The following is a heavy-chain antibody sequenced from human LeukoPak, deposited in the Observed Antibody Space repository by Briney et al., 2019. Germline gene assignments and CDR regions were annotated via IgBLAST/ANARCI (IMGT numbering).Heavy chain of an antibody. J-gene: IGHJ4*02. CDR1: GGSISSYY. Sequence: PSETLSLTCTVSGGSISSYYWSWIRQPPGKGLEWIGYIYYSGSTNYNPSLKSRVTISVDTSKNQFSLKLSSVTAADTAVYYCARHGGYSSSPAYWGQGILVTVSS. D-gene: IGHD6-13*01. CDR3: ARHGGYSSSPAY. V-gene: IGHV4-59*01. CDR2: IYYSGST.